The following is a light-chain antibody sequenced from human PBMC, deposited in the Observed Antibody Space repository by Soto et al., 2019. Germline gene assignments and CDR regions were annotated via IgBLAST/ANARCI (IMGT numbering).Light chain of an antibody. Sequence: QSVLTQPSSASASLGSSVKLTCTLSSGHSTYIIAWHQHQPGRAPRHLMKLEGSGTYNKGSGVPDRFSGSSSGADRYLSISTLQFDDEADYYCETWDSNTRVFGGGTKLTVL. V-gene: IGLV4-60*02. CDR3: ETWDSNTRV. CDR1: SGHSTYI. CDR2: LEGSGTY. J-gene: IGLJ3*02.